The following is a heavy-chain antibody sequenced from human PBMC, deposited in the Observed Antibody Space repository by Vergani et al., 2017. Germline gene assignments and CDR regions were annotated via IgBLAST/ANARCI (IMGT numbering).Heavy chain of an antibody. CDR2: ISGSGGST. V-gene: IGHV3-23*04. J-gene: IGHJ5*02. D-gene: IGHD1-1*01. CDR3: AKDLASGFRYNWNEGPSGWFDP. Sequence: VQLVESGGGVVQPGRSLRLSCAASGFTFSSYGMHWVRQAPGKGLEWVSAISGSGGSTYYADSVKGRFTISRDNSKNTLYLQMNSLRAEDTAVYYCAKDLASGFRYNWNEGPSGWFDPWGQGTLVTVSS. CDR1: GFTFSSYG.